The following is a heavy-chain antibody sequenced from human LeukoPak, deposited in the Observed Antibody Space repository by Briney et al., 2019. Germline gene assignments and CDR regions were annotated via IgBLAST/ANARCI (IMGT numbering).Heavy chain of an antibody. CDR1: AFTFSSYA. Sequence: PGGSLRLSCAASAFTFSSYAMSWVRQAPGKGLGWVSGITGGGGSTYYADSVKGRFTISRDNSKNTLYLQMNSLRAEDTAVYYCAKGEEYYGSGSSCDYWGQGTLDTVSS. CDR2: ITGGGGST. V-gene: IGHV3-23*01. J-gene: IGHJ4*02. CDR3: AKGEEYYGSGSSCDY. D-gene: IGHD3-10*01.